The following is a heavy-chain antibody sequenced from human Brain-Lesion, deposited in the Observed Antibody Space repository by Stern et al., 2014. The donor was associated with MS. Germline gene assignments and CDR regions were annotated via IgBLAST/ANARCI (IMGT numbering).Heavy chain of an antibody. Sequence: VQLEESGGGLVQPGRSLRLSCAASGFTFEDYGMHRVRQAPGKGLEWVSGISWNSDSIAYSDSVKGRFTISRDNAKHSLYLQMNSLRTEDTALYYCAKGRSPYYYYGMDVWGQGTTVTVSS. CDR3: AKGRSPYYYYGMDV. J-gene: IGHJ6*02. CDR1: GFTFEDYG. CDR2: ISWNSDSI. V-gene: IGHV3-9*01. D-gene: IGHD3-3*01.